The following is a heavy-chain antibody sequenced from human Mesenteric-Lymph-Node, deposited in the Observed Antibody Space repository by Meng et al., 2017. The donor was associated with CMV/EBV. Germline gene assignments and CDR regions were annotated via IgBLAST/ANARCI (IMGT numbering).Heavy chain of an antibody. CDR1: CLSFCGFY. CDR3: KEGLDSAKTVDH. J-gene: IGHJ5*02. Sequence: SSGFCLSFCGFYWRWHPQPPGLGLVALRGFHPSGSSYADSSLERRVTITVDTSKTQFFLKLASVAAADAAVYRCKEGLDSAKTVDHWGQGTLVTVSS. D-gene: IGHD4/OR15-4a*01. CDR2: FHPSGSS. V-gene: IGHV4-34*01.